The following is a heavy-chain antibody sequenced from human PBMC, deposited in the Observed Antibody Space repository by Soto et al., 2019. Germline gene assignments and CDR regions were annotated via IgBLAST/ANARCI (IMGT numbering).Heavy chain of an antibody. CDR1: GFSFRSDW. J-gene: IGHJ4*02. D-gene: IGHD1-26*01. CDR2: TNQDGSQK. V-gene: IGHV3-7*04. CDR3: SGGVGDAF. Sequence: EEQLVESGGGLVQPGGSLRLTCAVSGFSFRSDWMNWVRQAPGKGLEWVAHTNQDGSQKYYVDSVKGRFTIFRDNAKNALYLQMNNLRVEDTAVYYCSGGVGDAFWGKGTLVTVSS.